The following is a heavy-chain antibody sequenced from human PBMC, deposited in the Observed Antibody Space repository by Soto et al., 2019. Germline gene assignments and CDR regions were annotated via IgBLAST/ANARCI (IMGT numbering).Heavy chain of an antibody. CDR2: ISYDGGSK. J-gene: IGHJ3*02. D-gene: IGHD2-21*01. V-gene: IGHV3-30*03. Sequence: VQLVESGGGVVQPARSLRLSCAASGFTFSSYGMHWVRQAPGKGLEWVTVISYDGGSKYYADSVKGRFTISRDNSKNTLYLQMNSLRAEDTAVYYCARGHIVVVASSAFDIWGQVTMVTVSS. CDR3: ARGHIVVVASSAFDI. CDR1: GFTFSSYG.